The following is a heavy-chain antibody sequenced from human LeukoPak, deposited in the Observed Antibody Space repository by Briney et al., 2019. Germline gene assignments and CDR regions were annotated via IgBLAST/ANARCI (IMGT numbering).Heavy chain of an antibody. CDR1: GGSFSGYY. V-gene: IGHV4-34*01. Sequence: SETLSLICAVYGGSFSGYYWSWIRQPPGRGLEGIGEINHSGSTNYNPSLKSRVTISVDTSKNQFSLKLSSVTAADTAVYYCARGRGVGYWGQGTLVTVSS. CDR3: ARGRGVGY. J-gene: IGHJ4*02. D-gene: IGHD1-26*01. CDR2: INHSGST.